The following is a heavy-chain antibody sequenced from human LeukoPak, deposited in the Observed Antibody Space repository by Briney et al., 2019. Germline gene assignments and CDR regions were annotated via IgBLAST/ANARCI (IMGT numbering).Heavy chain of an antibody. CDR1: GYTFTSYA. CDR3: ARDVWGVILAFDP. Sequence: GASVKVSCKASGYTFTSYAMHWVRQAPGQRLEWMGWINACNGNTKYSQKFQGRVTITRDTSASTAYMELSSLRSEDTAVYYCARDVWGVILAFDPWGQGTLVTVSS. V-gene: IGHV1-3*01. D-gene: IGHD3-16*02. CDR2: INACNGNT. J-gene: IGHJ5*02.